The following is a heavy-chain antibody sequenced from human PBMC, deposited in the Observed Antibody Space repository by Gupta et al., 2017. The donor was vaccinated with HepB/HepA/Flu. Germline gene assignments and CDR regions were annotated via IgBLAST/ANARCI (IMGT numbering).Heavy chain of an antibody. CDR1: GFPFDLHP. CDR3: ARDKGTAWFSNDY. Sequence: EVQLVESGGGLVKPGGYLRLSCPASGFPFDLHPMNWVRQGPGKGREWVATISSSSTSIYYADSVRGRFAISRDNAKNSLYLQMNNLGPDDTAVYYCARDKGTAWFSNDYWGQGTLVTVSS. J-gene: IGHJ4*02. CDR2: ISSSSTSI. V-gene: IGHV3-21*01. D-gene: IGHD6-19*01.